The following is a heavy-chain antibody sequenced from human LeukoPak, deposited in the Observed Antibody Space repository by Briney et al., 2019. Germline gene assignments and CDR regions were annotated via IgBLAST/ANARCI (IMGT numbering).Heavy chain of an antibody. Sequence: SETLSLTCTVSGGSISSYYWSWIRQPAGKGLEWIGRIYTSGSTNYNPSLKSRVTMSVDTSKNQFSLKLSSVTAADTAVYYCARYQGYDSSGYYVGYYSDYWGQGTRVTVSS. V-gene: IGHV4-4*07. CDR1: GGSISSYY. CDR2: IYTSGST. D-gene: IGHD3-22*01. J-gene: IGHJ4*02. CDR3: ARYQGYDSSGYYVGYYSDY.